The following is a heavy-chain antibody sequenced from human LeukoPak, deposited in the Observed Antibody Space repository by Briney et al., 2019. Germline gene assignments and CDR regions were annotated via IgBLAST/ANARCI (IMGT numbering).Heavy chain of an antibody. D-gene: IGHD3-3*01. Sequence: PGGSLRLSCAASGFTFSSYAMSWVRQAPGKGLEWVSAISGSGGSTYYADSVKGRFTISRDNSKNTLYLQMNSLRAEATAVYYCAKDKRYDFWSGYYPDYWGQGTLVTVSS. J-gene: IGHJ4*02. V-gene: IGHV3-23*01. CDR3: AKDKRYDFWSGYYPDY. CDR2: ISGSGGST. CDR1: GFTFSSYA.